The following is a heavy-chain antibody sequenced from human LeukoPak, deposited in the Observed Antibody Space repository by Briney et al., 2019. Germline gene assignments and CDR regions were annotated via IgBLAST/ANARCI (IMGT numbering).Heavy chain of an antibody. D-gene: IGHD4-17*01. J-gene: IGHJ5*02. CDR1: GFTFSTYA. CDR2: ISFDGTNK. CDR3: ARDLHDYGDYWFDP. Sequence: GRSLRLSCAASGFTFSTYAMHWVRQAPGKGLEWVAVISFDGTNKYYADSVKGRFTISRDNSKNTLYLQMNSLRAEDTAVYYCARDLHDYGDYWFDPWGQGTLVTVSS. V-gene: IGHV3-30-3*01.